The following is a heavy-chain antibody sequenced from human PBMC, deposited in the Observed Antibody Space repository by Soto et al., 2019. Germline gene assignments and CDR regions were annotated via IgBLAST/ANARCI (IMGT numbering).Heavy chain of an antibody. V-gene: IGHV3-30-3*01. D-gene: IGHD3-22*01. Sequence: PWGSLRLYCAASGFTFCSYAIHWVPQAPGKGLECVTFISNDGSNEYSADSVKGRFTISRDSSKSTVYVYMNSLRAEVTAVYYCARGAYYYDRSGHYELDYWGQGT. CDR3: ARGAYYYDRSGHYELDY. CDR1: GFTFCSYA. CDR2: ISNDGSNE. J-gene: IGHJ4*02.